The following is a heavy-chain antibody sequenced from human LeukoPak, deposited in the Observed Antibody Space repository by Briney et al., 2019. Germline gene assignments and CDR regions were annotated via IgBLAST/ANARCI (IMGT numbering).Heavy chain of an antibody. D-gene: IGHD3-22*01. CDR2: INHSGST. V-gene: IGHV4-34*01. J-gene: IGHJ3*02. Sequence: PSETLSLTCAVYGGSFSGYYWSWIRQPPGKGLEWIGEINHSGSTNYNPSLKSRVTISVDTSKNQFSLKLSSVTAADTAVYYCARDFSYYYDSSGHAQPRVAFDIWGQGTMVTVSS. CDR3: ARDFSYYYDSSGHAQPRVAFDI. CDR1: GGSFSGYY.